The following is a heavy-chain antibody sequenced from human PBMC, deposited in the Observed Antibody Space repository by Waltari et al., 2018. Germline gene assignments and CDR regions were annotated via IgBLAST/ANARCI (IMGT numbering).Heavy chain of an antibody. Sequence: QVQLVESGGGVVQPGRSLRLSCAASGFTFSSYAMPWVRQAPGKGLEWVAVISYDGSNKYYADSVKGRFTISRDNSKNTLYLQMNSLRAEDTAVYYCASFSLRYFDWLYFDYWGQGTLVTVSS. CDR1: GFTFSSYA. D-gene: IGHD3-9*01. CDR2: ISYDGSNK. V-gene: IGHV3-30-3*01. CDR3: ASFSLRYFDWLYFDY. J-gene: IGHJ4*02.